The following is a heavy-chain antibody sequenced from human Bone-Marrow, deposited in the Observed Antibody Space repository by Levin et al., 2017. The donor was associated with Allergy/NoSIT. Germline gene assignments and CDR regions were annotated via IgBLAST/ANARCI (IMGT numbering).Heavy chain of an antibody. D-gene: IGHD4-23*01. J-gene: IGHJ4*02. V-gene: IGHV1-2*02. CDR2: INPNSGGT. CDR1: GYTFTGYY. CDR3: ARDEGTTVVTQRGHRFDY. Sequence: GESLKISCKASGYTFTGYYMHWVRQAPGQGLEWMGWINPNSGGTNYAQKFQGRVTMTRDTSISTAYMELSRLRSDDTAVYYCARDEGTTVVTQRGHRFDYWGQGTLVTVSS.